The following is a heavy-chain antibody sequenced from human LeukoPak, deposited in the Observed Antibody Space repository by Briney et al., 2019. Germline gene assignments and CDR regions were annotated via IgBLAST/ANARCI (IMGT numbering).Heavy chain of an antibody. J-gene: IGHJ4*02. CDR3: ARGDPGYSGYYFDY. CDR1: GGSISSGGYY. Sequence: PSETLSLTCTVSGGSISSGGYYWSWIRQHPGKGLEWIGYIYYSGSTYYNPSLKSRVTISVDTSKNQFSLKPSSVTAADTAVYYCARGDPGYSGYYFDYWGQGTLVTVSS. CDR2: IYYSGST. V-gene: IGHV4-31*03. D-gene: IGHD5-12*01.